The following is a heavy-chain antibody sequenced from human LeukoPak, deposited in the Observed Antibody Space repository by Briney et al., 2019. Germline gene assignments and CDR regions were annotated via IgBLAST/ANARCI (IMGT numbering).Heavy chain of an antibody. V-gene: IGHV4-38-2*02. D-gene: IGHD6-13*01. CDR1: GYSISSGYY. CDR3: ARSSGYSSSWYGRRGFPFDY. J-gene: IGHJ4*02. Sequence: SETLSLTCTVSGYSISSGYYWGWIRQPPGEGLEWIGSIYHSGSTYYNPSLKSRVTISVDTSKNQFSLKLNSVSAADTAVYYCARSSGYSSSWYGRRGFPFDYWGQGTLVTVSS. CDR2: IYHSGST.